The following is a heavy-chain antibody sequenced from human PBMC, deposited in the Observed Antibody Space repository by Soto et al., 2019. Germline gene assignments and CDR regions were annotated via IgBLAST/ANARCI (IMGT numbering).Heavy chain of an antibody. CDR3: ARDLYYDILTGYPHDAFDI. CDR2: INPNSGGT. CDR1: GYTFTGYY. J-gene: IGHJ3*02. V-gene: IGHV1-2*02. Sequence: QVQLVQSGAEVKKPGASVKVSCKASGYTFTGYYMHWVRQAPGQGLEWMGWINPNSGGTNYAQKFQGRVTMTRKTSISTAYMELSRLRSDDTAVYYWARDLYYDILTGYPHDAFDIWGQGTMVTVSS. D-gene: IGHD3-9*01.